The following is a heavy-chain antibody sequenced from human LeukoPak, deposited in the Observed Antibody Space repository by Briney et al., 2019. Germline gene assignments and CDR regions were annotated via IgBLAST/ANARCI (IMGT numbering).Heavy chain of an antibody. J-gene: IGHJ6*02. CDR3: ASYSGSWGHYYYGMDV. CDR1: GFTVSSNY. V-gene: IGHV3-53*01. D-gene: IGHD6-13*01. CDR2: IYSGGST. Sequence: GGSLRLSCAASGFTVSSNYMSWVRQAPGKGLEWVSVIYSGGSTYYADSVKGRFTISRDNSKNTLYLQMKSLRAEDTAVYYCASYSGSWGHYYYGMDVWGQGTTVTVS.